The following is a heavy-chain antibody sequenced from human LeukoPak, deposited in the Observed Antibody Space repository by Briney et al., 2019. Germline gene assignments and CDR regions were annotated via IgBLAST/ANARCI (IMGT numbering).Heavy chain of an antibody. CDR3: VRDMGYYDKV. V-gene: IGHV3-74*01. CDR2: INTDGNTR. D-gene: IGHD3-22*01. J-gene: IGHJ4*02. CDR1: GFTFSTSW. Sequence: GSLRLSCATSGFTFSTSWMHWVRQAPGKGLVWVSRINTDGNTRDYADSVKGRFTISRDNAKNTLYLQMNSLRAEDTAVYYCVRDMGYYDKVWGQGTLVTVSS.